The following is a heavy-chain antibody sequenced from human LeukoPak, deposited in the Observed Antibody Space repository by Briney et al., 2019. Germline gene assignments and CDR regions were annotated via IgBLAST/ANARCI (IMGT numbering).Heavy chain of an antibody. J-gene: IGHJ6*03. CDR2: IKQDGSEK. V-gene: IGHV3-7*01. D-gene: IGHD4-17*01. CDR3: ARDHELEGDYGDYGGYYYYYMDV. CDR1: GFTFSSYG. Sequence: PGGSLRLSCAASGFTFSSYGMHWVRQAPGKGLEWVANIKQDGSEKYYVDSVKGRFTISRDNAKNSLYLQMNSLRAEDTAVYYCARDHELEGDYGDYGGYYYYYMDVWGKGTTVTVSS.